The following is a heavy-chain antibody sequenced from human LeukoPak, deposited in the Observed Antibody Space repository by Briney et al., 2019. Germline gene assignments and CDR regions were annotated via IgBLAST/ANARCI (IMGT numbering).Heavy chain of an antibody. D-gene: IGHD1-26*01. J-gene: IGHJ4*02. V-gene: IGHV1-2*02. CDR2: IIPNSGGT. CDR1: GYTFTGYY. Sequence: ASVKVSCKASGYTFTGYYVHWVRQAPGQGLEWMGWIIPNSGGTNYAQKFQGRVTMTRDTSISTAYMELSRLRSDDTAVYYCAFSVGATMGFDYWGQGTLVTVSS. CDR3: AFSVGATMGFDY.